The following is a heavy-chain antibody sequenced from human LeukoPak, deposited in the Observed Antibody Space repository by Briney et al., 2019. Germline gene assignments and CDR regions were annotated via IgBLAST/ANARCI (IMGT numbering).Heavy chain of an antibody. Sequence: SETLSLTCAVYGGSFSGYYWSWIRQPPGKGLEWIGEINHSGSTNYNPSLKSRVTISVDTSKNQFSLKLSSVTAADTAVYYCARHTSNSSSWPYYYYYMDVWGKGTTVTVSS. CDR2: INHSGST. D-gene: IGHD6-13*01. CDR3: ARHTSNSSSWPYYYYYMDV. CDR1: GGSFSGYY. J-gene: IGHJ6*03. V-gene: IGHV4-34*01.